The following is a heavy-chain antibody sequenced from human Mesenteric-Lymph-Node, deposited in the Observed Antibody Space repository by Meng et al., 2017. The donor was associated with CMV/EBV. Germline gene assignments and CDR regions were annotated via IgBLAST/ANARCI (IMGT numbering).Heavy chain of an antibody. CDR2: FYNSGNT. V-gene: IGHV4-39*07. CDR3: ARELGPAAAVPWDYFDY. Sequence: GSLRLSCIVSGESLSRTNYYWGWIRQAPEKGLEWIGSFYNSGNTYYKTSLKSRVSMSVDTSKNQISLKLSSVTAADTAVYYCARELGPAAAVPWDYFDYWGQGTLVTVSS. J-gene: IGHJ4*02. D-gene: IGHD6-13*01. CDR1: GESLSRTNYY.